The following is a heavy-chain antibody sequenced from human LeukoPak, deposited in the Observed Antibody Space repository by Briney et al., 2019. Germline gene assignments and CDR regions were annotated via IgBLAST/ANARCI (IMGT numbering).Heavy chain of an antibody. CDR1: GVSISSHY. V-gene: IGHV4-59*11. CDR3: ARVLNYYDSSGYYPTLSP. J-gene: IGHJ5*02. Sequence: SETLSLTCTVSGVSISSHYWSWIRQPPGKGLEWIGYIYYSGSTNYNPSLKSRVTISVDTSKNQFSLKLSSVTAADTAVYYCARVLNYYDSSGYYPTLSPWGQGTLVTVSS. D-gene: IGHD3-22*01. CDR2: IYYSGST.